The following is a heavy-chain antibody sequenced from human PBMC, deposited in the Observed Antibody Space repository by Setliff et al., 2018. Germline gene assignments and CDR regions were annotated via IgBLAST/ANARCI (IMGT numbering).Heavy chain of an antibody. D-gene: IGHD2-2*01. CDR1: GYTFTDYY. J-gene: IGHJ5*02. CDR2: ISAYNGNT. Sequence: ASVKVSCKASGYTFTDYYMHWVRQAPGQGLEWMGWISAYNGNTNYAQKLQGRVTMTTDTSTSTAYMELRSLRSDDTAVYYCARDPSLYCSSTSCSPHWFDPWGQGTLVTVSS. CDR3: ARDPSLYCSSTSCSPHWFDP. V-gene: IGHV1-18*04.